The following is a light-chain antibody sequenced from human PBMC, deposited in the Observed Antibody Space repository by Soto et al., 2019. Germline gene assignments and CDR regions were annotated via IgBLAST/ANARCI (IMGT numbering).Light chain of an antibody. V-gene: IGKV3-11*01. Sequence: EILLTQSPATLSLSPGERATLSCRASQSVSSYLAWYQQKAGQAPRLLIYDASNRATGTPARFSGSGSGTDFTLTISSLDPEDFAVYYCQQRSHWVTFGGGTKVEIK. CDR3: QQRSHWVT. J-gene: IGKJ4*01. CDR2: DAS. CDR1: QSVSSY.